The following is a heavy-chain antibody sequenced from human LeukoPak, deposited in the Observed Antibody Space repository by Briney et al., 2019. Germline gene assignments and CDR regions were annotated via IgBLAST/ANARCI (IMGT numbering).Heavy chain of an antibody. CDR3: ARVDIAVAGNWFDP. J-gene: IGHJ5*02. D-gene: IGHD6-19*01. CDR1: GFTVSSNY. V-gene: IGHV4-59*02. Sequence: GSLRLSCAASGFTVSSNYMSWIRQPPGKGLEWIGYIYYSGSTNYNPSLKSRVTISVDTSKNQFSLKLSSVTAADTAVYYCARVDIAVAGNWFDPWGQGTLVTVSS. CDR2: IYYSGST.